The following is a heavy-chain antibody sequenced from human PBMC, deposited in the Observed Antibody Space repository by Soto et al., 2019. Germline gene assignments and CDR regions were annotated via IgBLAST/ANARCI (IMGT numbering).Heavy chain of an antibody. CDR1: GGSISSSNW. J-gene: IGHJ4*02. D-gene: IGHD1-26*01. CDR2: IYHSGST. Sequence: QVQLQESGPGLVKPSGTLSLTCAVSGGSISSSNWWSWVRQPPGKGLEWIGEIYHSGSTNYNPSLKRRVTISVDKSKNQFALMLSAVTAADTAVYYCAGDGGATTSGGFDYWGQGTLVTVSS. CDR3: AGDGGATTSGGFDY. V-gene: IGHV4-4*02.